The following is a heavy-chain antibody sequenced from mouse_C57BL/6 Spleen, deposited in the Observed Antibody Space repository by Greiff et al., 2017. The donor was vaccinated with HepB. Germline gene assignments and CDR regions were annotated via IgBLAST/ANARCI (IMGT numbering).Heavy chain of an antibody. CDR1: GYTFTSYW. V-gene: IGHV1-7*01. D-gene: IGHD3-2*02. CDR2: INPSSGYT. CDR3: ARPAQATFSWFAY. J-gene: IGHJ3*01. Sequence: QVQLQQSGAELAKPGASVKLSCKASGYTFTSYWMHWVKQRPGQGLEWIGYINPSSGYTKYNQKFKDKATLTADKSSSTAYMQLSSLTYEDSAVYYCARPAQATFSWFAYWGQGTLVTVSA.